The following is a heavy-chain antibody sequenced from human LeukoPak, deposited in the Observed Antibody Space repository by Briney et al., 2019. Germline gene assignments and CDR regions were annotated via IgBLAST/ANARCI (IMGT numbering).Heavy chain of an antibody. D-gene: IGHD3-22*01. CDR2: IIGSGGST. J-gene: IGHJ4*02. CDR3: AKEYYYDSSGSRYYFDY. CDR1: GFTSRSYA. Sequence: GGSPRHSCAASGFTSRSYAMSWVRHAPGRGVEWVSPIIGSGGSTYSADTVRGRFTISRDNSKNTLYLQMNSLRTEDTDVYYCAKEYYYDSSGSRYYFDYWGQGTLVTVSS. V-gene: IGHV3-23*01.